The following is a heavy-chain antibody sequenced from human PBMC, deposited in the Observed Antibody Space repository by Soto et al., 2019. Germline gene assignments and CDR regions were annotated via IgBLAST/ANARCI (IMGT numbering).Heavy chain of an antibody. Sequence: QVHLVQSGAEVKKPGASVKVSCKASGYTFTDYYIHWVRQAPGQGLEWMGWINPNSGGTNFAQRFQGRVTMTRDTSITTAYMKLSSLRSDDTAVYYCATGRYCSGGRCRYYFDYWGQGTLVPVSS. D-gene: IGHD2-15*01. J-gene: IGHJ4*02. V-gene: IGHV1-2*02. CDR3: ATGRYCSGGRCRYYFDY. CDR2: INPNSGGT. CDR1: GYTFTDYY.